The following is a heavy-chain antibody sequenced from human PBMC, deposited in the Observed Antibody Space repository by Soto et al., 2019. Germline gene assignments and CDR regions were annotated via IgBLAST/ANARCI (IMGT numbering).Heavy chain of an antibody. CDR3: ARDPLTYYYDSSGWSSGSFDV. CDR1: GGTFSSYS. Sequence: SVKVSCKASGGTFSSYSISWVRQAPGQGLEWMGGIIPIFGTANYAQKFQGRVTITADESTSTAYMELSSLRSEDTAVYYCARDPLTYYYDSSGWSSGSFDVWGQMTMVT. D-gene: IGHD3-22*01. J-gene: IGHJ3*01. V-gene: IGHV1-69*13. CDR2: IIPIFGTA.